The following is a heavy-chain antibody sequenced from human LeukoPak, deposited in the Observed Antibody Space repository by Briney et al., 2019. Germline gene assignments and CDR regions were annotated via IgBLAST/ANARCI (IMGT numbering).Heavy chain of an antibody. V-gene: IGHV3-9*01. CDR3: ARSKGGNSLFDY. Sequence: GGSLRLSCAASGFTFDGYAMHWVRQAPGKGLEWVSGISWNSGSIGYADSVKGRFTISRDNAKNSLYLQMNSLRAEDTALYYCARSKGGNSLFDYWGQGTLVTVSS. CDR1: GFTFDGYA. CDR2: ISWNSGSI. D-gene: IGHD4-23*01. J-gene: IGHJ4*02.